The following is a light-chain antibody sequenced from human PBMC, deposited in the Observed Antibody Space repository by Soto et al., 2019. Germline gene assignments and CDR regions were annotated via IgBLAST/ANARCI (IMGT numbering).Light chain of an antibody. Sequence: DIVMTKSPISRAVNHGEPVSVSCRASTILLHSNAYNYLDWYLQKPGQSPQXLIYLGSNRASGVPDRFSGSGSGTDFTLKISRVEAEDVGVYYCMQALQTTRTLGQGTKVDIK. V-gene: IGKV2-28*01. CDR2: LGS. CDR1: TILLHSNAYNY. J-gene: IGKJ1*01. CDR3: MQALQTTRT.